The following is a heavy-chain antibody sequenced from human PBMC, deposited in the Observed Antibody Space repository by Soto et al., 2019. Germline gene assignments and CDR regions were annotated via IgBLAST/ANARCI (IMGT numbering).Heavy chain of an antibody. D-gene: IGHD6-19*01. J-gene: IGHJ6*02. V-gene: IGHV3-21*01. Sequence: EVQLVESGGGLVKPGGSLRLSCAASGFTFSSYSMNCVRQAPGKGLEWVSSISSSSIYIYYADSVKGRFTISRDNAKNSLYLQMNSLRAEDTAVYYCARDRAITHSSCYFGYGMDFWGHGTTVTVSS. CDR3: ARDRAITHSSCYFGYGMDF. CDR1: GFTFSSYS. CDR2: ISSSSIYI.